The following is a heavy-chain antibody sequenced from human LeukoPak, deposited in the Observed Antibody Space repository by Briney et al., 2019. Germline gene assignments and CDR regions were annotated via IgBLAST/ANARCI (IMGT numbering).Heavy chain of an antibody. CDR1: GGTFSSYA. J-gene: IGHJ4*02. CDR2: IIPIFGTA. CDR3: ARDRARYYDILTGYSSLGY. D-gene: IGHD3-9*01. Sequence: SVKVSCKASGGTFSSYAISWVRQAPGQGLEWMGGIIPIFGTANYAQKFQGRVTITADESTSTAYMELSSLRSEDTAVYYCARDRARYYDILTGYSSLGYWGQGTLVTVSS. V-gene: IGHV1-69*13.